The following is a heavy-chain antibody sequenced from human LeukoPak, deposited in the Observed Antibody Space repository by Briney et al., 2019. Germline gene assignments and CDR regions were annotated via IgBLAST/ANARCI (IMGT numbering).Heavy chain of an antibody. J-gene: IGHJ4*02. V-gene: IGHV1-18*01. D-gene: IGHD5-12*01. Sequence: ASVKVFCKASGYTFTSYGISWVRQAPGQGLEWMGWISAYNGNTNYAQKLQGRVTMTTDTSTSTAYMELRSLRSDDTAVYYCARVARVRYGGYMSRSVELDYWGQGTLVTVSS. CDR3: ARVARVRYGGYMSRSVELDY. CDR1: GYTFTSYG. CDR2: ISAYNGNT.